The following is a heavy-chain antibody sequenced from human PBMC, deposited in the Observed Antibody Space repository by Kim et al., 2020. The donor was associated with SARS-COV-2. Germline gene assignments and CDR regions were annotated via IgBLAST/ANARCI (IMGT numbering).Heavy chain of an antibody. V-gene: IGHV1-69*04. Sequence: SVKVSCKASGGTFSKYGMSWVRQAPGQGLEWMGRINPILDKTDYAQKFQDRVTITADKSTTTAYMALSSLKSEDTAVYYCAAIGSGWFECWGQGTLVTVSS. D-gene: IGHD6-19*01. J-gene: IGHJ5*01. CDR2: INPILDKT. CDR1: GGTFSKYG. CDR3: AAIGSGWFEC.